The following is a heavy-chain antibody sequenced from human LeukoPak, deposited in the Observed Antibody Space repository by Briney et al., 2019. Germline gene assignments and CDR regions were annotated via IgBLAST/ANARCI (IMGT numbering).Heavy chain of an antibody. CDR3: TRAGRYCSGGSCYSFY. V-gene: IGHV3-49*03. CDR1: GFTFGDYA. D-gene: IGHD2-15*01. Sequence: GGSLRLSCTASGFTFGDYAMSWFRQAPGEGLEWVGFIRSKAHGGTTEYAASVKGRFTISRDDSKSIAYLQMDCLKTEDTAVYYCTRAGRYCSGGSCYSFYWGQGTLVTVSS. J-gene: IGHJ4*02. CDR2: IRSKAHGGTT.